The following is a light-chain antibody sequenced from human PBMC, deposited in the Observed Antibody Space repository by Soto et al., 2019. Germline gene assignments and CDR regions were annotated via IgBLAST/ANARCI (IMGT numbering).Light chain of an antibody. CDR2: AAS. CDR3: HQANTFPRT. J-gene: IGKJ1*01. Sequence: DIPMTPSPSSVSASVGDRVTITCRASLAISSWLAWDQQGPGQAPKLLIYAASSLQSRIPSRFSGSGSGTDFPLTISSLEPEDYATYYCHQANTFPRTFGQGNKVEIE. CDR1: LAISSW. V-gene: IGKV1-12*01.